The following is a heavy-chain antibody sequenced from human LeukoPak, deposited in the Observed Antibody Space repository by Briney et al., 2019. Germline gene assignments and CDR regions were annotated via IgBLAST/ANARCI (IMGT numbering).Heavy chain of an antibody. J-gene: IGHJ6*03. CDR3: AREGSRYCSGGSCRTYYYYYYMDV. V-gene: IGHV1-69*06. CDR1: GGTFSSYA. Sequence: ASVKVSCKAPGGTFSSYAISWVRLAPGQGLEWMGGIIPIFGTANYAQKFQGRVTITADKSTSTAYMELSSLRSEDTAVYYCAREGSRYCSGGSCRTYYYYYYMDVWGKGTTVTISS. D-gene: IGHD2-15*01. CDR2: IIPIFGTA.